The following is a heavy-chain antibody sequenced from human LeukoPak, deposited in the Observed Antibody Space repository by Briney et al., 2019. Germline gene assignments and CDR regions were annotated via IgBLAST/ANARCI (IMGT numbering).Heavy chain of an antibody. D-gene: IGHD3-22*01. J-gene: IGHJ3*02. CDR1: GGSFSGYY. CDR2: INHSGST. CDR3: ARLRYTYYYDSSGYFTFDI. Sequence: PSETLSLTCAVYGGSFSGYYWSWIRQPPGKGLEWIGEINHSGSTNYNPSLKSRVTISVDTSKNQFSLKLSSVTAADTAVYYCARLRYTYYYDSSGYFTFDIWGQGTMVTVSS. V-gene: IGHV4-34*01.